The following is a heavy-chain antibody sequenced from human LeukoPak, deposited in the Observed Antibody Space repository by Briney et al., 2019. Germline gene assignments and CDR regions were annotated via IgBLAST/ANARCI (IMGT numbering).Heavy chain of an antibody. CDR1: GYTFTGYY. D-gene: IGHD4-23*01. Sequence: ASVKVSCKASGYTFTGYYMHWVRQAPGQGLEWMGRINPNSGGTNYAQKFQGRGTMTRDRSISTAYMDLNRLTSGDTAVYYCARDQGDGGNSFDPWGQGTLVTV. J-gene: IGHJ5*02. V-gene: IGHV1-2*06. CDR2: INPNSGGT. CDR3: ARDQGDGGNSFDP.